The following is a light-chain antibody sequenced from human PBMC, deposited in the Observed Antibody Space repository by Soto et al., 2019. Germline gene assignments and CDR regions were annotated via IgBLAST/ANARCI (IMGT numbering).Light chain of an antibody. CDR1: QSVGGNY. CDR2: AAS. J-gene: IGKJ1*01. CDR3: QQYGASPRM. Sequence: EIVLTQSPGTLSLSPGERATLSCRASQSVGGNYLAWYQQKPGQAPRLLIYAASTRVAGIPDRFSGSGSGXXXXXXXXXLEPEDFAVYYCQQYGASPRMFGQGTKVEIK. V-gene: IGKV3-20*01.